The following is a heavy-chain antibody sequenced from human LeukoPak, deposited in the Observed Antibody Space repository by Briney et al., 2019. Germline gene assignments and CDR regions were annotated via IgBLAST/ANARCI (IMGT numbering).Heavy chain of an antibody. CDR3: AGASGSGAWTYTRY. CDR1: GFTFSSYE. J-gene: IGHJ4*02. Sequence: GGSLRLSCAASGFTFSSYEMNWVRQAPGKGLEWVAFIRYDGSNKYYADSVKGRFTISRDNSKNTLYLQVNNLRAEDTAVYYCAGASGSGAWTYTRYWGQGTLVTVSS. CDR2: IRYDGSNK. V-gene: IGHV3-30*02. D-gene: IGHD3-10*01.